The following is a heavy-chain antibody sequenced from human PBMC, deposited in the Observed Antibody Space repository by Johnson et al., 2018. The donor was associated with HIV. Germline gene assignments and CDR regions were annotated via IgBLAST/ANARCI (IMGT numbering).Heavy chain of an antibody. V-gene: IGHV3-43D*03. CDR2: INWDGDST. D-gene: IGHD3-10*01. Sequence: VESGGGVVRPGGSLRLSCETSRFTFDDYAMHWVRQAPGKGLEWVSLINWDGDSTYYADSVKGRFTISRDNAKNSVYLQMNSLEAEDTAVYYCARAPEVRGVDAFDVWGQGTVVTVSS. CDR1: RFTFDDYA. CDR3: ARAPEVRGVDAFDV. J-gene: IGHJ3*01.